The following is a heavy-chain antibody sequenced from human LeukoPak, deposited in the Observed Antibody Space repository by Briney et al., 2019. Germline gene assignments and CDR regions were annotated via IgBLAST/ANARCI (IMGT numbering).Heavy chain of an antibody. J-gene: IGHJ3*02. Sequence: SETLSLTCTVSGGSISSSSYYWGWIRQPPGKGLEWIGSIYYSGSTYYNPSLKSRVTISVDTSKNQFSLKLSSVTAADTAVYYCARALNLLLTYAFDIWGQGTMVTVSS. CDR2: IYYSGST. V-gene: IGHV4-39*07. CDR3: ARALNLLLTYAFDI. D-gene: IGHD2/OR15-2a*01. CDR1: GGSISSSSYY.